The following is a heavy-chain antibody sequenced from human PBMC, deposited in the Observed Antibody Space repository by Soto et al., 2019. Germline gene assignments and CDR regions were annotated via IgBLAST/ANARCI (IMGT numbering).Heavy chain of an antibody. J-gene: IGHJ4*02. V-gene: IGHV5-51*01. CDR3: ARLKDVVVVPALTYFDY. CDR2: IYPGDSDT. D-gene: IGHD2-2*01. Sequence: PGESLKISCKGSGYSFTSYWIGWVRQMPGKGLEWMGIIYPGDSDTRYSPSFQGQVTISADKSISTAYLQWSSLKASDTAMYYCARLKDVVVVPALTYFDYWGQGTLVTVSS. CDR1: GYSFTSYW.